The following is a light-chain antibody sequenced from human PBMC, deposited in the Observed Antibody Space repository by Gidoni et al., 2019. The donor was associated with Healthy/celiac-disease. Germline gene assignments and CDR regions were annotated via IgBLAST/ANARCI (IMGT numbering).Light chain of an antibody. V-gene: IGKV1-33*01. J-gene: IGKJ3*01. Sequence: DIQMTQSPSSLSASVGDRVTITCQASQDNSNYFNWYQQKPGKAPKLLIYDASNLETAVPSRFSGSGSGTDFTVTISSLQPEDIATYYCQQYDNLPLTFGPGTKVDIK. CDR2: DAS. CDR1: QDNSNY. CDR3: QQYDNLPLT.